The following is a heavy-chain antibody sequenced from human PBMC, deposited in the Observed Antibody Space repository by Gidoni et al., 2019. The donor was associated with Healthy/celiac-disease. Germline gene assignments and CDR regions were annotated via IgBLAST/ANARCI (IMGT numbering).Heavy chain of an antibody. V-gene: IGHV3-23*01. CDR3: AKDHRGSPFDY. CDR2: ISGSGGST. D-gene: IGHD3-10*01. Sequence: EVQLLESGGGLVQPGGSLRLSCPASGFTFSSYAMSWVRQDPGKGRGWVSAISGSGGSTYYADSVKGRFTISRDNSKNTLYLQMNSLRAEDTAVYYCAKDHRGSPFDYWGQGTLVTVSS. J-gene: IGHJ4*02. CDR1: GFTFSSYA.